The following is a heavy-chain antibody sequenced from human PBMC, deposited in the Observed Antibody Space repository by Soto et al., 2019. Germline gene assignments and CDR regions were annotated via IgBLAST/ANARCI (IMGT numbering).Heavy chain of an antibody. Sequence: LRLSCAASGFTFSSSRMSWVRQAPGKGLEWVASIHQDGSEIDYVDSVKGRFTISRDNAKSSLSLQMNSLRVEDTAVYYCARVQWLRFDAFNIWGQGTMVTVSS. CDR2: IHQDGSEI. J-gene: IGHJ3*02. D-gene: IGHD5-12*01. CDR1: GFTFSSSR. CDR3: ARVQWLRFDAFNI. V-gene: IGHV3-7*03.